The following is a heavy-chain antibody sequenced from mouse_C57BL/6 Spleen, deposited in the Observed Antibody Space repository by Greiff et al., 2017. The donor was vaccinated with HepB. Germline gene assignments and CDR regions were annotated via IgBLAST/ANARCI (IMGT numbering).Heavy chain of an antibody. CDR3: TSYYYGSRTFFDY. CDR2: IDPENGDT. CDR1: GFNIKDDY. J-gene: IGHJ2*01. D-gene: IGHD1-1*01. Sequence: EVQLKKSGAELVRPGASVKLSCTASGFNIKDDYMHWVKQRPEQGLEWIGWIDPENGDTEYASKIQGKATITADTSSNTAYLQLSSLTSEDTAVYYCTSYYYGSRTFFDYWGQGTTLTVSS. V-gene: IGHV14-4*01.